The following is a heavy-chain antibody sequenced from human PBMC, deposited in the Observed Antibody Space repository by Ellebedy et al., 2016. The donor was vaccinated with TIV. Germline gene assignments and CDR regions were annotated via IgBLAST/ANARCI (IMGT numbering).Heavy chain of an antibody. V-gene: IGHV4-34*01. D-gene: IGHD4-23*01. Sequence: SQTLSLTCAVYGGSFSGYYWSWIRQPPGKGLEWIGEINHSGSTNYNPSLKSRVTISVDTSKNQFSLKLSSVTAADTAVYYCARGYGGNSSYWGQGTLVTVSS. CDR1: GGSFSGYY. J-gene: IGHJ4*02. CDR2: INHSGST. CDR3: ARGYGGNSSY.